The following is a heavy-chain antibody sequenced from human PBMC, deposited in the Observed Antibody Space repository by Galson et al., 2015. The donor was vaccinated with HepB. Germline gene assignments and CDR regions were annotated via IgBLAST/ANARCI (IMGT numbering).Heavy chain of an antibody. CDR3: ARVVGYCSGGSCYPYYFDY. CDR1: GGTFSSYA. D-gene: IGHD2-15*01. CDR2: IIPILGIA. V-gene: IGHV1-69*04. Sequence: SVKVSCKASGGTFSSYAISWVRQAPGQGLEWMGRIIPILGIANYAQKFQGRVTITADKSTSTAYMELSSLRSEDTAVYYCARVVGYCSGGSCYPYYFDYWGQGTLVTVSS. J-gene: IGHJ4*02.